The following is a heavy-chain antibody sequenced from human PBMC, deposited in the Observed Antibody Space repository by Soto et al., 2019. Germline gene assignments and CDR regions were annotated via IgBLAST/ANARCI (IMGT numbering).Heavy chain of an antibody. V-gene: IGHV1-2*02. J-gene: IGHJ6*02. CDR3: ARERYQVISDGMDV. Sequence: ASVKVSCKASGYTFTGYYVHWVREAPGQGLEWMGWINPETGATSYAQKFQGRVTLSRDTSINTAYLELSSLRFDDADVYFCARERYQVISDGMDVWGQGTTVTVS. CDR1: GYTFTGYY. D-gene: IGHD2-2*01. CDR2: INPETGAT.